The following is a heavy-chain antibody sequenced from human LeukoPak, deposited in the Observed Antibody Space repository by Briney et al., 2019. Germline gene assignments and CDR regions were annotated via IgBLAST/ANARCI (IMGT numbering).Heavy chain of an antibody. V-gene: IGHV4-34*01. CDR1: GGSFSGYY. D-gene: IGHD2/OR15-2a*01. CDR3: ARDLSGFDY. CDR2: INHSGST. Sequence: SETLSLTCAVYGGSFSGYYWSWIRQPPGKGLEWIGEINHSGSTNYNPSLKSRVTISVDTSKNQFSLKLSSVTAADTAVYYCARDLSGFDYWGQGTLVTVSS. J-gene: IGHJ4*02.